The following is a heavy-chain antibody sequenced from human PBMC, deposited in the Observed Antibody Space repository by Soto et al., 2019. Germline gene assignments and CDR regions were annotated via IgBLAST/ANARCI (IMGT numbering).Heavy chain of an antibody. J-gene: IGHJ3*01. Sequence: EVQLVESGGGLVQPGNSLRLSCEASGFSLANFWMTWVRQAPGMGPEWVANIKEDGSLRYYMDSVEGRFTSSRDNANNFLFLYMHSLRAEDTAVYYCARDLTVTRGCSYTTCYYDALDLWGQGTMVTVSS. CDR2: IKEDGSLR. D-gene: IGHD2-2*01. CDR3: ARDLTVTRGCSYTTCYYDALDL. CDR1: GFSLANFW. V-gene: IGHV3-7*01.